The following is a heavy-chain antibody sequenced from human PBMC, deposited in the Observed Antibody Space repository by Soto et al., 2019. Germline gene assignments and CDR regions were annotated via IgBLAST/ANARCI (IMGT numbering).Heavy chain of an antibody. J-gene: IGHJ6*01. CDR2: IYYSGST. CDR1: GGSISSSSYY. D-gene: IGHD3-22*01. V-gene: IGHV4-39*01. Sequence: SETLSLTCTVSGGSISSSSYYWGWIRQPPGKGLEWIGSIYYSGSTYYNPSLKSRVTISVDTSKNQFSLKLSSVTAADTAVYYCARRLYYDSSGFKGVGMDVWGQGTTVT. CDR3: ARRLYYDSSGFKGVGMDV.